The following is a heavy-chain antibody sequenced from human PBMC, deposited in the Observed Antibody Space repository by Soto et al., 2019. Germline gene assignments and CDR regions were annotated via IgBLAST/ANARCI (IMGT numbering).Heavy chain of an antibody. D-gene: IGHD3-22*01. V-gene: IGHV1-18*01. J-gene: IGHJ5*02. CDR1: GYTFTSYG. Sequence: GASVKVSCKASGYTFTSYGISWVRQAPGQGLEWMGWISAYNGNTNYAQKLQGRDTMTTDTSTSTAYMELRSLISDDTAVYYCARDRYYYDSSGYFNWFDPWGQGTLVTVSS. CDR2: ISAYNGNT. CDR3: ARDRYYYDSSGYFNWFDP.